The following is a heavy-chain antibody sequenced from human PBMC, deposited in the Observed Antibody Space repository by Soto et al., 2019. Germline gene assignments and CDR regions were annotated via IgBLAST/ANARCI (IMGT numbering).Heavy chain of an antibody. D-gene: IGHD1-26*01. Sequence: QITLKESGPTLVKPTQTLTLTCTFSGFSLSSSGVGVAWIRQPPGKALEWLALIYWDADKRYSPSLKNRLTNTKDTSKNQVDLTVTNMDPVDTATYFCAVHGTVAHSDYFEYWGQGTLVTVSS. J-gene: IGHJ4*02. CDR2: IYWDADK. CDR1: GFSLSSSGVG. V-gene: IGHV2-5*02. CDR3: AVHGTVAHSDYFEY.